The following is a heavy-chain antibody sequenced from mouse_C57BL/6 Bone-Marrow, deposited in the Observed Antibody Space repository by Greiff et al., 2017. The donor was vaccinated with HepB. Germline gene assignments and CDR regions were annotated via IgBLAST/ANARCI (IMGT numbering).Heavy chain of an antibody. CDR1: GYTFTSYW. J-gene: IGHJ4*01. CDR3: ARIEAYRYYAMDY. Sequence: QVQLQQPGAELVMPGASVKLSCKASGYTFTSYWMHWVKQRPGQGLEWIGEIVPSDSYTNYNQKFKGKSTLTVDKSSSTAYMQLSSLTSEDSAVYDGARIEAYRYYAMDYWGQGTSVTVSS. CDR2: IVPSDSYT. D-gene: IGHD2-10*01. V-gene: IGHV1-69*01.